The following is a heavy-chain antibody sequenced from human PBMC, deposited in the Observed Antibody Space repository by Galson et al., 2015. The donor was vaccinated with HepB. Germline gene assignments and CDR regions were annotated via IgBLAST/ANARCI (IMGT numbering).Heavy chain of an antibody. V-gene: IGHV3-23*01. J-gene: IGHJ4*02. CDR2: ISRSGGST. CDR1: GFTYSSYA. Sequence: SLRLSCAASGFTYSSYAMRWVRQAPGKGLECVSAISRSGGSTYYADSVKGRFTISRDNSKNTLYLQMNSLRAEDTAVYYCVKTSGGWPFDYWGQGTLGTVSS. D-gene: IGHD2-15*01. CDR3: VKTSGGWPFDY.